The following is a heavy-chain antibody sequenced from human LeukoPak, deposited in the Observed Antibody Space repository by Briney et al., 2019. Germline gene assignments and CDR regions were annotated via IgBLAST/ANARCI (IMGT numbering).Heavy chain of an antibody. V-gene: IGHV3-48*02. J-gene: IGHJ4*01. CDR3: AARGPATVRGVFDY. Sequence: QARGSMTPSSSASGFSFSSYTSNWVRQAPGKGLEWVAYITSRSVTIYYADSVSSRFTISRDNAENALYLQMNSLRDEDTAVYYCAARGPATVRGVFDYWG. CDR1: GFSFSSYT. D-gene: IGHD1-1*01. CDR2: ITSRSVTI.